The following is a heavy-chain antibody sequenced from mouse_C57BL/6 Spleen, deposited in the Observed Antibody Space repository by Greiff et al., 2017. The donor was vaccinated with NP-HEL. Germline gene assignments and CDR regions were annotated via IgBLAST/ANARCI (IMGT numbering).Heavy chain of an antibody. D-gene: IGHD1-1*01. J-gene: IGHJ4*01. V-gene: IGHV1-81*01. CDR3: AKITTVVAPHAMDY. CDR2: IYPRSGNT. Sequence: QVQLQQSGAELARPGASVKLSCKASGYTFTSYGISWVKQRTGQGLEWIGEIYPRSGNTYYNEKFKGKATLTADKSSSTAYMELRSLSSEDSAVYFCAKITTVVAPHAMDYWGQGTSVTVSS. CDR1: GYTFTSYG.